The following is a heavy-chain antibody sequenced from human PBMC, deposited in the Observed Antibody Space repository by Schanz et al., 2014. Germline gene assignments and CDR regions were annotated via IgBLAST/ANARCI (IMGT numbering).Heavy chain of an antibody. Sequence: EVQLLESGGGLVQPGGSLRLSCAASGFTFNSYAMSWVRQAPGRGLEWVSSISSSSSYIYYADSVKGRFTVSRDSGQNSLYLQMNSLRAGDTAVYYCARGTDWNLHYWGQGALVTVSS. CDR3: ARGTDWNLHY. J-gene: IGHJ4*02. D-gene: IGHD1-1*01. CDR2: ISSSSSYI. CDR1: GFTFNSYA. V-gene: IGHV3-21*01.